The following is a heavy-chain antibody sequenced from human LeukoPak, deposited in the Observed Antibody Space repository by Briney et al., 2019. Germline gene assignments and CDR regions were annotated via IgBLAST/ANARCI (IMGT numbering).Heavy chain of an antibody. J-gene: IGHJ1*01. Sequence: GGSLRLSCAASGFTFSSYAMSWVRQAPGKGLEWVSAISGSGGSTYYADSVKGRFTISRDNSKSTVYLQLNSLRAEDTAVYYYARSQMHSNSWGDFQHWARAPWSPSPQ. CDR1: GFTFSSYA. CDR2: ISGSGGST. CDR3: ARSQMHSNSWGDFQH. D-gene: IGHD2-2*01. V-gene: IGHV3-23*01.